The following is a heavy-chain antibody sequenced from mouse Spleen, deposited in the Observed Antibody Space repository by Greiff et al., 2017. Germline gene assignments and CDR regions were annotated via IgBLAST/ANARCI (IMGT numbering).Heavy chain of an antibody. CDR3: ARGIITTVVAPFDY. D-gene: IGHD1-1*01. CDR2: IDPYNGGT. Sequence: EVQRVESGPELVKPGASVKVSCKASGYSFTDYNMYWVKQSHGKSLEWIGYIDPYNGGTSYNQKFKGKATLTVDKSSSTAFMHLNSLTSEDSAVYYCARGIITTVVAPFDYWGQGTTLTVSS. CDR1: GYSFTDYN. V-gene: IGHV1S135*01. J-gene: IGHJ2*01.